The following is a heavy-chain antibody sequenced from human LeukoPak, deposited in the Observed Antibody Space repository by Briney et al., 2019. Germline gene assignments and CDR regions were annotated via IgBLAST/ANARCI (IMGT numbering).Heavy chain of an antibody. Sequence: NPSETLSLTCAVYGGSFSGYYWSWIRQPPGKGLEWIGEINHSGSTNYNPSLKSRVTISVDTSKNQFSLKLSSVTAADTAVYYCARLGTTGTRAYYYYYMDVWGKGTTVTVSS. CDR2: INHSGST. CDR1: GGSFSGYY. V-gene: IGHV4-34*01. D-gene: IGHD1-1*01. CDR3: ARLGTTGTRAYYYYYMDV. J-gene: IGHJ6*03.